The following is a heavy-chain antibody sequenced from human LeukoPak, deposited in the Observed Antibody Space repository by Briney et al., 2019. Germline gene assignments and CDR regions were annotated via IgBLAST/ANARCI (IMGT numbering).Heavy chain of an antibody. CDR3: AREDSSSWYGAHWFDP. Sequence: PSQTLSLTCTVSGASISSGSYYWSWIRQPAGKGLEWIGRIYTSGSTNYNPSLKSRVTISVDTSKNQFSLKLSSVTAADTAVYYCAREDSSSWYGAHWFDPWGQGTLVTVSS. CDR2: IYTSGST. CDR1: GASISSGSYY. V-gene: IGHV4-61*02. J-gene: IGHJ5*02. D-gene: IGHD6-13*01.